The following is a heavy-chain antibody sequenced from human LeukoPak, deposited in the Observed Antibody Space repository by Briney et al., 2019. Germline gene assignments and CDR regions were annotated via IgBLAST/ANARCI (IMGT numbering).Heavy chain of an antibody. CDR2: IYYSGST. CDR3: ARVVYYYDSSGYYYPMYYFDY. D-gene: IGHD3-22*01. CDR1: GGSISSSSYY. Sequence: SETLSLTCTVSGGSISSSSYYWGWIRQPPGKGLEWIGYIYYSGSTNYNPSLKSRVTISVDTSKNQFSLKLSSVTAADTAVYYCARVVYYYDSSGYYYPMYYFDYWGQGTLVTVSS. J-gene: IGHJ4*02. V-gene: IGHV4-61*05.